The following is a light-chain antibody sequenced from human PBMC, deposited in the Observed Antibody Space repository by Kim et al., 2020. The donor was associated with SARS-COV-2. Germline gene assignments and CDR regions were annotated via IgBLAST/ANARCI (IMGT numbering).Light chain of an antibody. Sequence: DIQMTQSPSSLAASVGDRVTITCRASQSISIYVNWYQQKPRKAPNLLIFAASNLQSGVPSRFSGSGSGTDFTLTISSLQAEDFATYYCQQGYSTPLTFGGGTKVDIK. V-gene: IGKV1-39*01. J-gene: IGKJ4*01. CDR2: AAS. CDR1: QSISIY. CDR3: QQGYSTPLT.